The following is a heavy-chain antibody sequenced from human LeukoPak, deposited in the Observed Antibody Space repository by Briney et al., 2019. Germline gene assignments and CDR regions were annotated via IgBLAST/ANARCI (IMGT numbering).Heavy chain of an antibody. J-gene: IGHJ4*02. V-gene: IGHV5-10-1*01. CDR1: GYSFTSYW. CDR2: IDPSDSYT. CDR3: ARHGPIVTQQLVSENEDY. D-gene: IGHD6-13*01. Sequence: GESSRISCKGSGYSFTSYWISWVRQMPGKGLEWMGRIDPSDSYTNYSPSFQGPVTISADKSISTAYLQWSSLKASDTAMYYCARHGPIVTQQLVSENEDYWGEGTPFTVSS.